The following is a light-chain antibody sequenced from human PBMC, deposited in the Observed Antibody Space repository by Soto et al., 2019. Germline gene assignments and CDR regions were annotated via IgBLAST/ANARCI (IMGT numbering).Light chain of an antibody. J-gene: IGKJ5*01. V-gene: IGKV1-5*03. Sequence: DVQMTQSPSTLSASVGDRVTVTCRASQSISSWLAWYQQKPGKAPKLLIYKASTLMSGVPSRFSGSGSGTEFTLTISSLQPGDFATYYCQQSETYPLTFGQGTRLEI. CDR1: QSISSW. CDR2: KAS. CDR3: QQSETYPLT.